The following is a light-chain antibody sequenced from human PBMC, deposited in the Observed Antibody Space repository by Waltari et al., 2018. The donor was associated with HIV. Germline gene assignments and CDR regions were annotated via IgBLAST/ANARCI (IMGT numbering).Light chain of an antibody. Sequence: IQMTQSPSSLSASVGDTVTITCRASQFINTWLAWYQQKPGQAPKLLIYKASILESGVPSRFSGSGSGTEFTLTISSLQPDDFATYYCQQYHNYLTFGGGTRVEIK. CDR3: QQYHNYLT. CDR2: KAS. CDR1: QFINTW. J-gene: IGKJ4*01. V-gene: IGKV1-5*03.